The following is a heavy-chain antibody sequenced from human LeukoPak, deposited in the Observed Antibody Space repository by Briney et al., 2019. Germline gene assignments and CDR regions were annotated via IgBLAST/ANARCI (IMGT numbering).Heavy chain of an antibody. CDR1: GGSISSGDYY. V-gene: IGHV4-39*01. CDR2: IYYTGNT. Sequence: SSETLSLTCTVCGGSISSGDYYWGWIRQPPGKGLEWIGHIYYTGNTFYNPSLKSRVTISVDTSKDQFSLRLSSVTAADTAVYYCARRSGSYSSRWFDPWGQGTLVTVSS. CDR3: ARRSGSYSSRWFDP. J-gene: IGHJ5*02. D-gene: IGHD1-26*01.